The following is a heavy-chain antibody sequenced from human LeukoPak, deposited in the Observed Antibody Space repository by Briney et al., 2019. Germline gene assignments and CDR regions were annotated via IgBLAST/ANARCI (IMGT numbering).Heavy chain of an antibody. CDR2: IKQDGSKK. CDR3: ASQPAAADVDY. D-gene: IGHD2-2*01. V-gene: IGHV3-7*03. J-gene: IGHJ4*02. Sequence: GGSLRLSCAASGFTFSSYWVTWVRQAPGKGLEWVANIKQDGSKKTYVDSVKGRFTISRDNVKNSLYLQMNSLRADDTGVYYCASQPAAADVDYWGQGTLVTVSS. CDR1: GFTFSSYW.